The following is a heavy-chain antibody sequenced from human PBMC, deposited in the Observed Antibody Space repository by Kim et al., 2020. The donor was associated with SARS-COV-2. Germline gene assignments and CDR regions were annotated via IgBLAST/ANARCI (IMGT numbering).Heavy chain of an antibody. V-gene: IGHV3-9*01. CDR3: GKDLVPGGLDV. Sequence: GGSLRLSCIVSGFTFNQYAMHWVRQAPGKGLEWVGGFSLDSNRIDYADSVKGRFTISRDFAKNSLFLQMNSLRVEHTALYYCGKDLVPGGLDVWGQGTTVTVSS. J-gene: IGHJ6*02. CDR1: GFTFNQYA. CDR2: FSLDSNRI. D-gene: IGHD2-8*02.